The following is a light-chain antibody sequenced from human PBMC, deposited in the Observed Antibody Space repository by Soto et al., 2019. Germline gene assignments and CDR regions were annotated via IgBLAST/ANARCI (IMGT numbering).Light chain of an antibody. CDR2: KAS. Sequence: DVVMTQSPLSLPVTLGQPASISCRSSQSLVYSDGNAYLNWFQQRPGQSPRRLIYKASNRDSGVPDRFSGSGSGTVVTLQISRVEAEDVGISYCMQATHWPPTFGRGTRVEIK. CDR3: MQATHWPPT. J-gene: IGKJ1*01. V-gene: IGKV2-30*01. CDR1: QSLVYSDGNAY.